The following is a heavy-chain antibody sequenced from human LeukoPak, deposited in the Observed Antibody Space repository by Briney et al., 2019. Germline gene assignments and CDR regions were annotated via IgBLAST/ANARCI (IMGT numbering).Heavy chain of an antibody. V-gene: IGHV3-66*02. J-gene: IGHJ4*02. Sequence: PGGSLRLSCAASGFTVSSNYMSWVRQAPGKGLEWVSVIYSGGSTYYADSVKGRFTISRDNSKNTLYLLMNSLRAEDTAVYYCAKDPRYSGGYSGYYFDYWGQGTLVTVSS. CDR2: IYSGGST. CDR1: GFTVSSNY. D-gene: IGHD2-15*01. CDR3: AKDPRYSGGYSGYYFDY.